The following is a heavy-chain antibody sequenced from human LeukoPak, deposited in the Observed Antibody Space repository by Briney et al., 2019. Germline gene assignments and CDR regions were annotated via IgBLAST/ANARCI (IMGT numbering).Heavy chain of an antibody. Sequence: PGGSLRLSCAVSGFTFDDYAMHWVRQAPGKGLEWVSGISWNSGSIGYADSVKGRFTISRDNAKNSLYQQMNSLRAEDTALYYCAKGGCSGGSCQSRYYYYGMDVWGQGTTVTVSS. V-gene: IGHV3-9*01. CDR2: ISWNSGSI. CDR3: AKGGCSGGSCQSRYYYYGMDV. CDR1: GFTFDDYA. J-gene: IGHJ6*02. D-gene: IGHD2-15*01.